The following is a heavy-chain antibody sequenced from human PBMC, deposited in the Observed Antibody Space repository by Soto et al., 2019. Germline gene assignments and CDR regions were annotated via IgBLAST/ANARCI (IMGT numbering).Heavy chain of an antibody. Sequence: GGSLRLSCVASGLTFGSRAMTWVRQAPGEGLQWVSTITDTGGDAKYADSVRGRFVISRDNSKKTLYLQMTSLTAEDSAMYYCARGSIHSYPGSRIFAFWGRGTLVPVSX. CDR3: ARGSIHSYPGSRIFAF. V-gene: IGHV3-23*01. CDR1: GLTFGSRA. J-gene: IGHJ4*02. D-gene: IGHD3-10*01. CDR2: ITDTGGDA.